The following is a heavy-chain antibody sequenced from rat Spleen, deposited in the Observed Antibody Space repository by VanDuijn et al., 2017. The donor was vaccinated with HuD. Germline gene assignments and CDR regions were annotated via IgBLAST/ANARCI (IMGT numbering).Heavy chain of an antibody. CDR3: ATPTPGIPFAY. J-gene: IGHJ3*01. Sequence: EVQLAESGGGLVQPGRSLKLSCVASGFTFSDFYMAWVRQAPKKGLEWVASISYDGSGTFYRDSVKGRFTISRDNAKNTLSLQMDSLRTEDTATYYCATPTPGIPFAYWGQGTLVTVSS. CDR1: GFTFSDFY. V-gene: IGHV5-7*01. CDR2: ISYDGSGT. D-gene: IGHD1-4*01.